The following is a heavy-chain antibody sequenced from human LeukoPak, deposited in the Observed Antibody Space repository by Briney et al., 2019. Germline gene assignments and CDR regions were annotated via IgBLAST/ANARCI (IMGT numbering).Heavy chain of an antibody. CDR1: GFTFRNHG. Sequence: QSGGSLRLSCVTSGFTFRNHGMSWFRQAPGKGLEWVSTISGSGYNTYYADSVMGRFTISRDSSKNTLFLQMNGLRAEDTAVYYCAKGAEEGVVITAVYYYHMDVWGKGTTVTISS. D-gene: IGHD3-22*01. CDR3: AKGAEEGVVITAVYYYHMDV. CDR2: ISGSGYNT. V-gene: IGHV3-23*01. J-gene: IGHJ6*03.